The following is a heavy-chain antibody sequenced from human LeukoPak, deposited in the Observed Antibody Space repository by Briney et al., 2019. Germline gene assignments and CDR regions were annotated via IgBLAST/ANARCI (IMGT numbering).Heavy chain of an antibody. Sequence: GASVKVSCKASGYTFTSYGINWVRQAPGQGLEWMGWISAYNGNTNYAQKLQGRVTMTTDTSTSTAYMELRSLRSDDTAVYYCARGPPITMIVVVINYYYYGMDVWGQGTTVTVSS. J-gene: IGHJ6*02. V-gene: IGHV1-18*01. D-gene: IGHD3-22*01. CDR2: ISAYNGNT. CDR1: GYTFTSYG. CDR3: ARGPPITMIVVVINYYYYGMDV.